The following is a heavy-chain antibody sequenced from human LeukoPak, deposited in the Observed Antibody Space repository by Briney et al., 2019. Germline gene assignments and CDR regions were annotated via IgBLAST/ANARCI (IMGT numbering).Heavy chain of an antibody. J-gene: IGHJ4*02. Sequence: GSLRLSCAASGFTVSSNYMSWVRQAPGKGLEWVSVIYSGGSTYYADSVKGRFTISRDNSKNTLYLQMNSLRAEDTAVYYCARLGSGYDFWSGYSFFDYWGQGTLVTVSS. CDR1: GFTVSSNY. D-gene: IGHD3-3*01. V-gene: IGHV3-53*01. CDR3: ARLGSGYDFWSGYSFFDY. CDR2: IYSGGST.